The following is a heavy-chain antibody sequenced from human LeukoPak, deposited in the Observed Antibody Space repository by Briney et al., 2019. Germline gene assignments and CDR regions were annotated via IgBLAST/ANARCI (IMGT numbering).Heavy chain of an antibody. CDR3: ARMGFGYCTNGVCYDAFDI. D-gene: IGHD2-8*01. J-gene: IGHJ3*02. CDR2: IYHSGST. V-gene: IGHV4-30-2*02. CDR1: GGSISSGGYS. Sequence: SQTLSLTCAVSGGSISSGGYSWSWIRQPPGKGLEWIGYIYHSGSTYYNPSLKSRVTISVDRSKNQFSLKLSSVTAADTAVYYCARMGFGYCTNGVCYDAFDIWGQGTMVTVSS.